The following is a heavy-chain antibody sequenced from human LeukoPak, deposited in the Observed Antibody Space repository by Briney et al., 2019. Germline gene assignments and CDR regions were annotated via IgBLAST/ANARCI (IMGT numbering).Heavy chain of an antibody. Sequence: GGSLRLSCAASGFTFSSFELDWVRQAPGKGLEWVSSISSSSSYIYYADSVKGRFTISRDNSKNTLSLQMNSLRPEDTAVYYCARAHLSSSSTDYMDVWGKGTTVTVSS. CDR3: ARAHLSSSSTDYMDV. V-gene: IGHV3-21*01. J-gene: IGHJ6*03. CDR1: GFTFSSFE. CDR2: ISSSSSYI. D-gene: IGHD6-6*01.